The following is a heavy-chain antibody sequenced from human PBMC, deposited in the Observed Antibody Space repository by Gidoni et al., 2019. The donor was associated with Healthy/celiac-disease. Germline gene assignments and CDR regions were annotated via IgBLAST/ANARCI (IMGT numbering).Heavy chain of an antibody. Sequence: QVQLVQSGAEVKKPGASVKVSCKASGYTFTSYGISWVRQAPGQGSEWMGWISAYNGNTNYAQKLQGRVTMTTDTSTSTAYMELRSLRSDDTAVYYCARDPEHRRDGYTEYWYFDLWGRGTLVTVSS. CDR3: ARDPEHRRDGYTEYWYFDL. V-gene: IGHV1-18*01. J-gene: IGHJ2*01. CDR1: GYTFTSYG. D-gene: IGHD5-12*01. CDR2: ISAYNGNT.